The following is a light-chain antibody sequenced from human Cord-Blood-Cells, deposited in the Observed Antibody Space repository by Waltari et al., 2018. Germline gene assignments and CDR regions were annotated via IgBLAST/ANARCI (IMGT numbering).Light chain of an antibody. CDR3: SSYTSSSTWV. Sequence: QSALTQPASVSGSPGQSITISCTGTSSDVGGYNYVSWYQQQPGQAPKLMIYDVSNRPSGVSNRFSGSKSGNTASLTISGLQAEDEADYYCSSYTSSSTWVFGGGTKLTVL. CDR2: DVS. V-gene: IGLV2-14*01. CDR1: SSDVGGYNY. J-gene: IGLJ3*02.